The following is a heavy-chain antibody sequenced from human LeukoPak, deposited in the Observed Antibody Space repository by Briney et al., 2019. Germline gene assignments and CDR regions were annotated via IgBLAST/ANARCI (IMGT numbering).Heavy chain of an antibody. J-gene: IGHJ4*02. CDR2: INHSGST. Sequence: SETLSLTCAVYGGSFSGYYWSWIRQPPGKGLEWIGEINHSGSTNYNPSLKSRVTISVDTSKNQFSLKLSSVTAADTAVCYCARVKGDTAMVSDYWGQGTLVTVSS. D-gene: IGHD5-18*01. V-gene: IGHV4-34*01. CDR1: GGSFSGYY. CDR3: ARVKGDTAMVSDY.